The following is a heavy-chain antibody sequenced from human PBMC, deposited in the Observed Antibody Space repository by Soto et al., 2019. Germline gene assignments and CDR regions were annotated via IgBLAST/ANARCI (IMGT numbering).Heavy chain of an antibody. CDR2: ISGSGGGT. CDR1: GFTFSSYA. V-gene: IGHV3-23*01. CDR3: ANLEPGTAHSYCMDV. D-gene: IGHD1-1*01. Sequence: GGSLRLSCAASGFTFSSYAMSWVRQAPGKGLEWVSAISGSGGGTYYADSLKGRFTISRDNTKNTLYLQMNSLRAEDTAVYYCANLEPGTAHSYCMDVWGQGTKVTVSS. J-gene: IGHJ6*02.